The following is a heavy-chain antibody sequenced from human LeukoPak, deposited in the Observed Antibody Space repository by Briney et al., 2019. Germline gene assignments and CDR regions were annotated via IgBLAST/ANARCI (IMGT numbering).Heavy chain of an antibody. CDR3: AKASRLTTVTTLDY. V-gene: IGHV3-48*01. D-gene: IGHD4-17*01. Sequence: GGSLRLSCAASGFTFSSYSMNWVRQAPGKGLEWVSYISSSSSTIYYADSVKGRFTISRDNSKNTLYLQMNSLRAEDTAVYYCAKASRLTTVTTLDYWGQGTLVTVSS. CDR2: ISSSSSTI. CDR1: GFTFSSYS. J-gene: IGHJ4*02.